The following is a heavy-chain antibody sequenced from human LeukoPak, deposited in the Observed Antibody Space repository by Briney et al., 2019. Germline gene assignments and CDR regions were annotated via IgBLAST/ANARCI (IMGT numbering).Heavy chain of an antibody. CDR1: GFTFSTYE. V-gene: IGHV3-48*03. Sequence: GGSLKLSCVGSGFTFSTYEMTWVRQAPGKGMEWVSYISSSGGTIYYTDSVKGRFTISRDNAKNSLYLQMNSLRAEDTAVYYCAREGGVNYYDLDYFDYWGQGTLITVSS. CDR3: AREGGVNYYDLDYFDY. D-gene: IGHD3-22*01. J-gene: IGHJ4*02. CDR2: ISSSGGTI.